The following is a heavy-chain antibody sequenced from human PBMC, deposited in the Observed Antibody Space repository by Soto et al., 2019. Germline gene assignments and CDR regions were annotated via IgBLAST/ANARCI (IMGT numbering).Heavy chain of an antibody. CDR3: ARMSVGSYYYYGMDV. D-gene: IGHD3-10*01. V-gene: IGHV5-51*01. CDR2: IYPGDSDT. CDR1: GYSFTSYW. J-gene: IGHJ6*02. Sequence: GESRKISCXGSGYSFTSYWIGWVRQMPGKGLEWMGIIYPGDSDTRYSPSFQGQVTISADKSISTAYLQWSSLKASDTAMYYCARMSVGSYYYYGMDVWGQGTTVTVSS.